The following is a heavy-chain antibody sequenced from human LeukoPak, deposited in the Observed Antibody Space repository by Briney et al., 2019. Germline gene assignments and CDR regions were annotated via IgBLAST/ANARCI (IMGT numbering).Heavy chain of an antibody. CDR1: GLTFSRYG. Sequence: GRSLRLSCEASGLTFSRYGMHWVRQAPGKGLEWVAVIWFDESNKYYADSVKGRFTISRDNSKNTLYLQMNSLRAEDTAVYYCARDHSGGSYNYGMDVWGQGTTVTVSS. CDR3: ARDHSGGSYNYGMDV. CDR2: IWFDESNK. D-gene: IGHD2-15*01. V-gene: IGHV3-33*01. J-gene: IGHJ6*02.